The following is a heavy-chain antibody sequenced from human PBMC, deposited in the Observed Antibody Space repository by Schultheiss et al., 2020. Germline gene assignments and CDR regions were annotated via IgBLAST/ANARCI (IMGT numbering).Heavy chain of an antibody. CDR2: ISYDGSNK. V-gene: IGHV3-30*03. CDR1: GFTFSSYA. CDR3: ARTSALQFYYYYGMDV. D-gene: IGHD5-24*01. Sequence: GGSLRLSCAASGFTFSSYAMSWVRQAPGKGLEWVAVISYDGSNKYYADSVKGRFTISRDNSKNTLYLQMNSLRAEDTAVYYCARTSALQFYYYYGMDVWGQGTTVTVSS. J-gene: IGHJ6*02.